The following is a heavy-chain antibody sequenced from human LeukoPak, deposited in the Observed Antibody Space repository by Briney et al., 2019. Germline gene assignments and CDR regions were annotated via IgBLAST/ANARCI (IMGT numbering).Heavy chain of an antibody. Sequence: SQTLSLTCTVSGGSISSGDYYWSWIRQPPGKGLEWIGYIYYSGSTYYNPSLKSRVTISVDTSKNQFSLKLSSVTAADTAVYYCARTENFDWLFDYWGQGTLVTVSS. J-gene: IGHJ4*02. D-gene: IGHD3-9*01. CDR1: GGSISSGDYY. CDR3: ARTENFDWLFDY. V-gene: IGHV4-30-4*01. CDR2: IYYSGST.